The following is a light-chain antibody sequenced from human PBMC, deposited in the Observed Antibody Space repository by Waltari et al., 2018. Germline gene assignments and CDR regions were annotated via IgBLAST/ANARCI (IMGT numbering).Light chain of an antibody. CDR3: QQYNNWPRT. CDR2: GAS. CDR1: QSVSSN. Sequence: EIVMTQSPATLSVSPGERATLSCRASQSVSSNFAWYQQKPGQAPRLLIYGASTSATGIPARFSGSGSGTEFTLTISSLQSEDFAVYYCQQYNNWPRTFGQGTKVEIK. J-gene: IGKJ1*01. V-gene: IGKV3-15*01.